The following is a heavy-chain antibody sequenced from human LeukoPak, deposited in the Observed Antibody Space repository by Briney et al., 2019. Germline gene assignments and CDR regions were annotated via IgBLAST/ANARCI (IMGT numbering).Heavy chain of an antibody. CDR1: GDSINSLDL. V-gene: IGHV4-4*02. J-gene: IGHJ4*02. Sequence: PSETLSLTCTVSGDSINSLDLWSWVRQPPGKGLEWIGEMYLSGTTHSNPSVKSRVTISIDKSKNQFSLKLSSVTAADTAVYYCARAYYYDSSGYYYWGQGTLVTVSS. CDR3: ARAYYYDSSGYYY. CDR2: MYLSGTT. D-gene: IGHD3-22*01.